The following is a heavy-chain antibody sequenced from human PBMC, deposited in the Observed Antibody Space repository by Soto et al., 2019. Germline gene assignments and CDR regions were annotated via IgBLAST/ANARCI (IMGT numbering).Heavy chain of an antibody. J-gene: IGHJ5*02. CDR3: ATQYCTNGVCYKRRHNWFDP. CDR1: GYTLTELS. V-gene: IGHV1-24*01. D-gene: IGHD2-8*01. CDR2: FDPEDGET. Sequence: ASVKVSCKVSGYTLTELSMHWVRQAPGKGLEWMGGFDPEDGETIYAQKFQGRVTMTEDTSTDTAYMELSSLRSEDTAVYYCATQYCTNGVCYKRRHNWFDPWGQGTLVTVSS.